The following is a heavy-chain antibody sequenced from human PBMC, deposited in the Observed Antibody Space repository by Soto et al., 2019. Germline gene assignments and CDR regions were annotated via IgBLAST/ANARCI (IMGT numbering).Heavy chain of an antibody. D-gene: IGHD6-19*01. CDR3: ARDGSIAVAASFDY. Sequence: LGLSCAASGFTFSSYGMHWVRQAPGKGLEWVAVIWYDGSNKYYADSVKGRFTISRDNSKNTLYLQMNSLRAEDTAVYYCARDGSIAVAASFDYWGQGTLVTVSS. CDR1: GFTFSSYG. CDR2: IWYDGSNK. V-gene: IGHV3-33*01. J-gene: IGHJ4*02.